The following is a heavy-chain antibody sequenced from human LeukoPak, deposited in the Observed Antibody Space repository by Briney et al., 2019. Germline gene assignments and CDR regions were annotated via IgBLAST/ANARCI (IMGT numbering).Heavy chain of an antibody. CDR2: ISSSGSTI. CDR1: GFTFSSYE. J-gene: IGHJ5*02. D-gene: IGHD2-15*01. V-gene: IGHV3-48*03. CDR3: ARETCSGGSCYYKNNWFDP. Sequence: GGSLRLSCAASGFTFSSYEMNWVRQAPGKGLEWVSYISSSGSTIYYADSVKGRFTISRDNAKNSLYLQMNSRRAEDTAVYYCARETCSGGSCYYKNNWFDPWGQGTLVTVSS.